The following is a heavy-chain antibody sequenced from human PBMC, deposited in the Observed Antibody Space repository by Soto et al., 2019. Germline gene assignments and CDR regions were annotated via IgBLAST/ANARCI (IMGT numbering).Heavy chain of an antibody. Sequence: QVQLVESGGGVVQPGTSLRLSCVASGFTFSTSGMHWVRQAPGKGLEGVAVISRDGSVKYYADSVKGRFTISRDTSKNPLYLQMISLRAEDTAVYYCAGEIASGYWGQGTLVTVSS. CDR3: AGEIASGY. CDR2: ISRDGSVK. D-gene: IGHD7-27*01. J-gene: IGHJ4*02. V-gene: IGHV3-30*03. CDR1: GFTFSTSG.